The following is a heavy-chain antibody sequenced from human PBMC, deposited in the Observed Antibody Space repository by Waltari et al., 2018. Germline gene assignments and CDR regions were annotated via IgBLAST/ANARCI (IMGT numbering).Heavy chain of an antibody. CDR1: RDAVTEHS. V-gene: IGHV1-2*02. CDR2: VNPNGGGT. Sequence: LVQSGAEVMKPGASVRVSCKASRDAVTEHSTHRARQAPGQGLEWMGLVNPNGGGTNYAQRFAGRITVTWDASITTAYMEFSRLTSGDTAVYFCAREYCGGDCRLFDYWGQGTPVTVSS. J-gene: IGHJ4*02. CDR3: AREYCGGDCRLFDY. D-gene: IGHD2-21*02.